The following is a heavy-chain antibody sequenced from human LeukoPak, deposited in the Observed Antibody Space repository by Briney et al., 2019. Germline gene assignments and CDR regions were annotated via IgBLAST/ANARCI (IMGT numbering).Heavy chain of an antibody. CDR2: IYYSGTT. CDR1: GDSISTTSYF. D-gene: IGHD6-19*01. Sequence: PSETLSLTCTVSGDSISTTSYFWAWIRQPPGEGLEWIGSIYYSGTTYFNSSLKSRVTISVERSKDHFSLKLSSLTVADTARYYCARVYSSTHNWFDTWGQGIQVTVSS. J-gene: IGHJ5*02. CDR3: ARVYSSTHNWFDT. V-gene: IGHV4-39*07.